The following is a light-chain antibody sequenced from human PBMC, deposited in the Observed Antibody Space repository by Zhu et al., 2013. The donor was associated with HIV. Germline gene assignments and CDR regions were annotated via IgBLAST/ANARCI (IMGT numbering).Light chain of an antibody. Sequence: DIQMTQSPSSLSASVGDRVTITCRASQDIRNHLGWYQQKPGKAPKLLIYAASSLQSGVPSRFSGSGSGTDFTLTISSLQPEDFATYYCQQANSFPFTFGPGTKVDIK. CDR3: QQANSFPFT. CDR2: AAS. CDR1: QDIRNH. V-gene: IGKV1-17*01. J-gene: IGKJ3*01.